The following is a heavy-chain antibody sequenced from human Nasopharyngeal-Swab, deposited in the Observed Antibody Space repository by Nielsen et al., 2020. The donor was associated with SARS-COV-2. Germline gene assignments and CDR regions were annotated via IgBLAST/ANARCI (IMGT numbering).Heavy chain of an antibody. V-gene: IGHV3-23*01. J-gene: IGHJ4*02. Sequence: GESLKISCAASGFTFSSYAMSWVRQAPGKGLEWVSAISGSGGSIYYADSVKGRFTISRDNAKNSLYLQMNSLRAEDTAVYYCAREGGIAYYWGQGTLVTVSS. D-gene: IGHD6-13*01. CDR1: GFTFSSYA. CDR2: ISGSGGSI. CDR3: AREGGIAYY.